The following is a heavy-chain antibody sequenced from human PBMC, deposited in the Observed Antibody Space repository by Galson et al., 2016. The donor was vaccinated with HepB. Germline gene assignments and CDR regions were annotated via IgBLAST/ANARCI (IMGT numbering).Heavy chain of an antibody. CDR1: GYTLTDYY. Sequence: SVKVSCKASGYTLTDYYVHWVRQAPGQGLEWMGWINPIRGGTNYAQTFQGRVTMTIDTSISTAYMELSGLISDDTAVYYCARYFFHSSGNSEYYYYRDVWGKGTTVTVSS. CDR2: INPIRGGT. J-gene: IGHJ6*03. D-gene: IGHD3-22*01. V-gene: IGHV1-2*02. CDR3: ARYFFHSSGNSEYYYYRDV.